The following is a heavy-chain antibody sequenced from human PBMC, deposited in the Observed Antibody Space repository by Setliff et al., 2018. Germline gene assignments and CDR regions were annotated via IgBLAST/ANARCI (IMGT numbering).Heavy chain of an antibody. V-gene: IGHV1-18*01. CDR1: GYTFTSYG. Sequence: GASVKVSCKASGYTFTSYGISWVRQAPGQGLEWMGWISAYNGNTNYAQKLQGRFTISRDNTFNTLYLQMNSLRSEDTAVYYCARTTPRSSFDYWGQGTLVTVSS. CDR2: ISAYNGNT. J-gene: IGHJ4*02. CDR3: ARTTPRSSFDY.